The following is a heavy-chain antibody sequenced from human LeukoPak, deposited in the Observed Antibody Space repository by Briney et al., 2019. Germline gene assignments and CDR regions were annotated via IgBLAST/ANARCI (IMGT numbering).Heavy chain of an antibody. CDR3: ARGPIETSSIAAAGRNGFDP. CDR1: GGSFSGYY. CDR2: INHSGST. J-gene: IGHJ5*02. V-gene: IGHV4-34*01. D-gene: IGHD6-13*01. Sequence: SETLSLTCAVYGGSFSGYYWSWIRQPPGKGLEWIGEINHSGSTNYNPSLKCRVTISVDTSKNQFSLKLSSVTAADTAVYYCARGPIETSSIAAAGRNGFDPWGQGTLVTVSS.